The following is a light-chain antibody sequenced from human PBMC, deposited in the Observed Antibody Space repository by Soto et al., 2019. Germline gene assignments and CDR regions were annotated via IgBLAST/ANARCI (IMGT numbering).Light chain of an antibody. Sequence: DIQMTQSLSTLSASVGDRVTITCRASQSISSWLAWYQQKPGKAPKLLIYKASSLESGVPSRFSGSGSGTEFTLTISGLLPEDFAAYHCQQLYTLPFTFGQGTRLEIK. V-gene: IGKV1-5*03. CDR2: KAS. J-gene: IGKJ5*01. CDR3: QQLYTLPFT. CDR1: QSISSW.